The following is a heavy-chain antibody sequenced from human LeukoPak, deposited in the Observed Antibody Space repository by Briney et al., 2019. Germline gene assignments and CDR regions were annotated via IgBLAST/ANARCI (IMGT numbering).Heavy chain of an antibody. CDR1: GFTFSNYA. V-gene: IGHV3-23*01. Sequence: QFGGSLRLSCVASGFTFSNYAMSWVRQAPGKRLEWVSAVTGSGGSTYYADSVKGRFTISRDNSRNTLFLQMNSLRAEDTAIYYCAKWGDFDILTGYYVSDFWGQGTLVTVSS. D-gene: IGHD3-9*01. CDR2: VTGSGGST. CDR3: AKWGDFDILTGYYVSDF. J-gene: IGHJ4*02.